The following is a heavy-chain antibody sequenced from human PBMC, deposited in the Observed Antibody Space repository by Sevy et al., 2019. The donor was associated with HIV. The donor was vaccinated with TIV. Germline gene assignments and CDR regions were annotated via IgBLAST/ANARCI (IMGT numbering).Heavy chain of an antibody. CDR2: ISGSGGST. CDR1: GFTFSSYA. D-gene: IGHD3-22*01. V-gene: IGHV3-23*01. J-gene: IGHJ4*02. CDR3: ATEDYYDSSGYYPLGDDY. Sequence: GGSLRLSCAASGFTFSSYAMSWVRQPPGKGLEWVSAISGSGGSTYYADSVKGRFTISRDNSKNTLYLQMNSPRAEDTAVYYCATEDYYDSSGYYPLGDDYWGQGTLVTVSS.